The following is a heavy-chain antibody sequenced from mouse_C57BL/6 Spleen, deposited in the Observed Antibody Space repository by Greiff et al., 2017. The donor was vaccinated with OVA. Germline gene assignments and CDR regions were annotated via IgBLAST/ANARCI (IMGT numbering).Heavy chain of an antibody. J-gene: IGHJ1*03. V-gene: IGHV1-42*01. Sequence: EVQLQQSGPELVKPGASVKISCKASGYSFTGYYMNWVKQSPEKSLEWIGEINPSTGGTTYNQKFKAKATLTVDKSSSTAYMQLKSLTSEDSAVYYCARQRGVGSSPYFDVWGTGTTVTVSS. CDR3: ARQRGVGSSPYFDV. CDR1: GYSFTGYY. CDR2: INPSTGGT. D-gene: IGHD1-1*01.